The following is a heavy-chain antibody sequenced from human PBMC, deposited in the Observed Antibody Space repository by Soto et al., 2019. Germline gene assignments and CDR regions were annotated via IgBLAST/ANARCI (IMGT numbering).Heavy chain of an antibody. J-gene: IGHJ5*02. Sequence: EVQLVESGGGLVQPGGSLRLSCAASGFTFSSYWMHWVRQAPGKGLVWVSRINSDGSSTSYADSVKGRFTISRDKAKNTLYLQMNSLRAEDTAVYYCARLIQSSSLGGSNWFDPWGQGTLVTVSS. CDR1: GFTFSSYW. D-gene: IGHD6-13*01. V-gene: IGHV3-74*01. CDR2: INSDGSST. CDR3: ARLIQSSSLGGSNWFDP.